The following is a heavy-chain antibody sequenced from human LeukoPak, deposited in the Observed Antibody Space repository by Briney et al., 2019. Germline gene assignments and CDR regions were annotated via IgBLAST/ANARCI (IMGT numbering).Heavy chain of an antibody. CDR2: IYSGGST. CDR1: GFTVSSNY. J-gene: IGHJ3*02. CDR3: ARDGKPYDSSGYSDPHYAFDI. V-gene: IGHV3-53*01. D-gene: IGHD3-22*01. Sequence: HSGGSLRLSCAASGFTVSSNYMSWVRQAPGKGLEWVSVIYSGGSTYYADSVKGRFTISRDNSKNTLYLQMNSLRAEDTAVYYCARDGKPYDSSGYSDPHYAFDIWGQGTMVTVSS.